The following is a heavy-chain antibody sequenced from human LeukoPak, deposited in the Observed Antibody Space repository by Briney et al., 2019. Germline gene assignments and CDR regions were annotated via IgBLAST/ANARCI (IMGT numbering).Heavy chain of an antibody. CDR2: MNPNSGNT. Sequence: ASVKVSCKASGYTFTSYDINWVRQATGQGLEWMGWMNPNSGNTGYAQKFQGRVTMTRNTSISTAYMELSSLRSEDTAVYYCARGESGLRFLEWLANFDYWGQGTLVTVSS. CDR3: ARGESGLRFLEWLANFDY. CDR1: GYTFTSYD. D-gene: IGHD3-3*01. J-gene: IGHJ4*02. V-gene: IGHV1-8*01.